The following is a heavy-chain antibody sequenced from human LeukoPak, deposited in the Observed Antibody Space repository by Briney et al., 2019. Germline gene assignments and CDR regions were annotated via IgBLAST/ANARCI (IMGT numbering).Heavy chain of an antibody. D-gene: IGHD3-10*01. CDR3: ARGVVATMVRGVMITTRFDP. CDR1: GGSFSGYY. Sequence: RPSETLSLTCAVYGGSFSGYYWSWIRQPPGKGREWIGEINHSGSTNYNPSLKSRVTISVDTSKNQFSLKLSSVTAADTAVYYCARGVVATMVRGVMITTRFDPWGQGTLVTVSS. J-gene: IGHJ5*02. CDR2: INHSGST. V-gene: IGHV4-34*01.